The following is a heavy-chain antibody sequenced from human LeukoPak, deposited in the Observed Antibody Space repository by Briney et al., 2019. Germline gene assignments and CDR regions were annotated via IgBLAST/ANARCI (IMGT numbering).Heavy chain of an antibody. V-gene: IGHV3-9*01. J-gene: IGHJ4*02. CDR2: ISWNSGSI. Sequence: GGSLRLSCAASGFTFDDYAMHWVRQAPGKGLEWVSGISWNSGSIGYVDSVKGRFTISRDNAKNSLYLQMNRLRAEDTALYYCAKDIGADDYYFDYWGQGTLVTVSS. D-gene: IGHD6-13*01. CDR3: AKDIGADDYYFDY. CDR1: GFTFDDYA.